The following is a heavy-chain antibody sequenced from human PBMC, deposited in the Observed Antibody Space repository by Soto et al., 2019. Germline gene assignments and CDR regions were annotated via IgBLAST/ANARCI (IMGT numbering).Heavy chain of an antibody. V-gene: IGHV3-74*01. CDR3: ARIPPGWGGGQLVLDY. CDR2: INSDASTT. CDR1: GFTFSSFW. Sequence: EVQLVESGGGLVQPGGSLRLSCAASGFTFSSFWMYWVRQAPGKGLVWVSRINSDASTTSYADSVKGRFTISRDNAKNTLDLQMNSLRAGEPAVYYCARIPPGWGGGQLVLDYWGQGTLVTVSS. J-gene: IGHJ4*02. D-gene: IGHD6-13*01.